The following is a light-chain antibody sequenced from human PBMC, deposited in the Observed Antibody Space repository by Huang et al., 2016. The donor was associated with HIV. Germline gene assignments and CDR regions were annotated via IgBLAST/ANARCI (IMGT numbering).Light chain of an antibody. V-gene: IGKV3-15*01. J-gene: IGKJ2*01. Sequence: EIVMTQSPATLSVSPGERATLSCRASQSVSSTLAWYQLKPGQAPRLLIYGASTRATGIPARFSGSGSGTEFTLTISSLQSEDFAVYYCQQYNNWPGTFGQGTRLEIK. CDR3: QQYNNWPGT. CDR2: GAS. CDR1: QSVSST.